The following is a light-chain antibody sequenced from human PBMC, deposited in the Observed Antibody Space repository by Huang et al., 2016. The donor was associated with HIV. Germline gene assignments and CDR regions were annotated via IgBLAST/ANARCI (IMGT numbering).Light chain of an antibody. CDR1: QSLLHRNGYNY. CDR2: LGS. Sequence: EIVMTQSPLSLPVTPGEPASISCRSSQSLLHRNGYNYLDWYLQKPGQSPQLLIYLGSNLASGVPDRFSGSGSGTDFTLKISRVEAEDVGVYYCMQALQTPPYTFGQGTKLEIK. CDR3: MQALQTPPYT. V-gene: IGKV2-28*01. J-gene: IGKJ2*01.